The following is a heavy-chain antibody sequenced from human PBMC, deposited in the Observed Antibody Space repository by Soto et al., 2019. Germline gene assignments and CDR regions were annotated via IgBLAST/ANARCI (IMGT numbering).Heavy chain of an antibody. D-gene: IGHD2-15*01. CDR2: INAGNGNT. CDR3: ARGPVVAATFWFDP. CDR1: GYTFTNYG. J-gene: IGHJ5*02. Sequence: ASVKVSCKASGYTFTNYGISWVRQAPGQRLEWMGWINAGNGNTKYSQKFQGRVTITRDTSASTAYMELSSLRSEDTAVYYCARGPVVAATFWFDPWGQGTLVTVSS. V-gene: IGHV1-3*01.